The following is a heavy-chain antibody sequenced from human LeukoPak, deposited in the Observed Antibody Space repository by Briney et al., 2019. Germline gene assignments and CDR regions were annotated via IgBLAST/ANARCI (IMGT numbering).Heavy chain of an antibody. V-gene: IGHV3-23*01. J-gene: IGHJ4*02. CDR3: ARDFSDTHYFDH. CDR2: ISDSGGST. D-gene: IGHD6-25*01. CDR1: GFTFRSYA. Sequence: GVSLRLSCAASGFTFRSYAMSWVRQAPGKGLEWVSAISDSGGSTYYADSVKGRFTISRDNSKNTLYLQMNSLRAEDTAIYYCARDFSDTHYFDHWGQGTLVTVSS.